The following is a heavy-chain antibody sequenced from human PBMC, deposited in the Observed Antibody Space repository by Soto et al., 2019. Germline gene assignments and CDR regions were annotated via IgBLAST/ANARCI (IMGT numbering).Heavy chain of an antibody. CDR3: AFERVKKSRFFGVVIPNNWFDP. CDR1: GFTFSSYA. Sequence: PGGSLRLSCAASGFTFSSYAMSWVRQAPGKGLEWVSAISGSGGSTYYADSVKGRFTISRDNPKNTLYLQMNSLRAEDTAVYYCAFERVKKSRFFGVVIPNNWFDPWGQGTLVTVSS. D-gene: IGHD3-3*01. J-gene: IGHJ5*02. CDR2: ISGSGGST. V-gene: IGHV3-23*01.